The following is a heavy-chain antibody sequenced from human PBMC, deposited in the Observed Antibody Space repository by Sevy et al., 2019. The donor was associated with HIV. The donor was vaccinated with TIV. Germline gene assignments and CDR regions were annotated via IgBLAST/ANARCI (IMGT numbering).Heavy chain of an antibody. J-gene: IGHJ4*02. CDR2: ISWNSGSI. Sequence: GGSLRLSCAASGFTFDDYAMHWVRQPAGKGLEWVSGISWNSGSIGYADSVKGRFTISRDNAKNSLYLQMNSLGAEDTAFYYCAKGDVVRGVIINYFDYWGQGTPVTVSS. CDR3: AKGDVVRGVIINYFDY. D-gene: IGHD3-10*01. CDR1: GFTFDDYA. V-gene: IGHV3-9*01.